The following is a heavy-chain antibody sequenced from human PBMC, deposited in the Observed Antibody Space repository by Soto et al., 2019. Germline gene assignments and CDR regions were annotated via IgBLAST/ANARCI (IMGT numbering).Heavy chain of an antibody. CDR2: ISAYNGNT. CDR1: GYTFTSYG. V-gene: IGHV1-18*01. D-gene: IGHD3-3*01. CDR3: ARDPAYYDFWSGPSSYYYYGMDV. J-gene: IGHJ6*02. Sequence: GASGKVSCKASGYTFTSYGISWGRQAPGQRLEWMGWISAYNGNTNYAQKLQGRVTMTTDTSTSTAYMELRSLRSDDTAVYYCARDPAYYDFWSGPSSYYYYGMDVWGQGTTVTVSS.